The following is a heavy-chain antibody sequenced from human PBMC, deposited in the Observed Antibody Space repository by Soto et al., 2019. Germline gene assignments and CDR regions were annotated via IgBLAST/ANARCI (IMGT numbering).Heavy chain of an antibody. J-gene: IGHJ4*02. CDR2: THHSGYI. Sequence: SEALSLTCTVSSAPLTQYYWGWVRQAPGRGLEWIGFTHHSGYISYSPSLKSRVTMSVDPSKNQVSLKLTSVTAADTAVYYCGRIQNLINWCFDSWGQGVLVTVSS. CDR3: GRIQNLINWCFDS. D-gene: IGHD2-15*01. V-gene: IGHV4-4*09. CDR1: SAPLTQYY.